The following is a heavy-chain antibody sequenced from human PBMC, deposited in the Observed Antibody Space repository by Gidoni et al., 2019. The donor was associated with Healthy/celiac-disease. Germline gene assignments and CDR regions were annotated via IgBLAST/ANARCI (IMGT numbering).Heavy chain of an antibody. D-gene: IGHD6-19*01. V-gene: IGHV4-34*01. Sequence: VQLQQWGAGLLKPSETLSLTCAVYGGSFSGYYWSWIRQPPGKGLEWIGEINHSGSTNYNPSLKSRVTISVDTSKNQFSLKLSSVTAADTAVYYCARSYSSGWYRRGYNWFDPWGQGTLVTVSS. CDR2: INHSGST. J-gene: IGHJ5*02. CDR3: ARSYSSGWYRRGYNWFDP. CDR1: GGSFSGYY.